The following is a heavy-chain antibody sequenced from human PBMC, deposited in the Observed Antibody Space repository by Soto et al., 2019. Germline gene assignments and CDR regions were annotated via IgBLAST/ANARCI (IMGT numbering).Heavy chain of an antibody. J-gene: IGHJ5*02. CDR1: GGTFSSYA. V-gene: IGHV1-69*01. CDR2: IIPIFGTT. CDR3: ARDAIGYYYTWFDP. Sequence: QVQLVQSGAEVKKPGSSVKVSCKASGGTFSSYAISWVRQAPGQGLEWMGGIIPIFGTTNYAQKFQGRVTITADESTSTAYMKLSSLRSEDTAVYYCARDAIGYYYTWFDPWGQGTLVTVSS. D-gene: IGHD3-22*01.